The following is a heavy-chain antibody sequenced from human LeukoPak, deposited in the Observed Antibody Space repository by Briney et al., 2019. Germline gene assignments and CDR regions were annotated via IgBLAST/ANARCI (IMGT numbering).Heavy chain of an antibody. D-gene: IGHD6-13*01. V-gene: IGHV3-21*01. CDR1: GFTFSSYS. Sequence: GGSLRLSCAASGFTFSSYSMNWVRQAPGKGLQWVSSISSSSSYIYYADSVKGRFTISRDNAKNSLYLQMNSLRAEDTAVYYCARDKRLWVYNPSYYFDYWGQGTLVTVSS. CDR2: ISSSSSYI. J-gene: IGHJ4*02. CDR3: ARDKRLWVYNPSYYFDY.